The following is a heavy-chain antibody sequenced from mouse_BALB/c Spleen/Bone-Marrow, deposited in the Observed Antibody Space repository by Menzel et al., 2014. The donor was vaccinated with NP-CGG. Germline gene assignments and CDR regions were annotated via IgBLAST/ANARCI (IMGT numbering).Heavy chain of an antibody. Sequence: EVNLVESGGDLVKPGGSLKLSCAASGFTFSSYGMSWVRQTPDKRLEWVATISSGGSYTYYPDSEKGRFTISRDNAKNTLYLQMSSLKSEDTAMYYCARRGYGNSYWYFDVWGAGTTVTVSS. CDR2: ISSGGSYT. CDR3: ARRGYGNSYWYFDV. CDR1: GFTFSSYG. J-gene: IGHJ1*01. V-gene: IGHV5-6*02. D-gene: IGHD2-10*02.